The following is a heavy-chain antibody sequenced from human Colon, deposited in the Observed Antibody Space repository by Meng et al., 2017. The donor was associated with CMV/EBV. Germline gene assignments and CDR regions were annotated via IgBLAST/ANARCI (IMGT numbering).Heavy chain of an antibody. CDR2: ISGDSNYI. Sequence: GGSLRPSCAASGFIFSGYAMHWARQAPGKGLEWVSSISGDSNYIYYADAVKGRFTISRDNAKNSLYLEMNSLRAEDTAVYYCVAPDYSTSRDAFDFWGQGTMVTVSS. D-gene: IGHD4-11*01. V-gene: IGHV3-21*01. J-gene: IGHJ3*01. CDR1: GFIFSGYA. CDR3: VAPDYSTSRDAFDF.